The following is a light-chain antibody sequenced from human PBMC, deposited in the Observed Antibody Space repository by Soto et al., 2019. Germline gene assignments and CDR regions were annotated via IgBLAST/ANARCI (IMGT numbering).Light chain of an antibody. J-gene: IGKJ1*01. V-gene: IGKV1-39*01. CDR1: QTIIGY. CDR3: QLSYTPPRT. CDR2: AAS. Sequence: DVQMTQSPSSLSASIGDSVTITCRASQTIIGYLNWYQQKPGKAPRLLINAASNLQSGVPSRFRGSGSETDFTLTITSLQPEDFATYYCQLSYTPPRTFGQGTKVDI.